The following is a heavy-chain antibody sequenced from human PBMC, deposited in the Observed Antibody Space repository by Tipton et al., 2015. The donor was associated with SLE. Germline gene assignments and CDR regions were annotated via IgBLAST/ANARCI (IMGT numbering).Heavy chain of an antibody. CDR2: IYYSGGT. CDR3: ARNKAVAGTVIEY. CDR1: GGSIKNHY. D-gene: IGHD6-19*01. V-gene: IGHV4-59*11. J-gene: IGHJ4*02. Sequence: TLSLTCIVSGGSIKNHYWSWIRQAPGMGLEWIGYIYYSGGTNYNPSLKSRVTMSADTSKNQFSLKLTSLTAADTALYYCARNKAVAGTVIEYWGPGTLVTVSS.